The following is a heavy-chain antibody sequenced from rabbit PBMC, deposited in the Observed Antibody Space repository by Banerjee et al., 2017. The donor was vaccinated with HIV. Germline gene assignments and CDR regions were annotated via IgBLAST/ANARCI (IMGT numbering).Heavy chain of an antibody. CDR3: ARGSAAMTMVITGFYFNL. CDR1: GFSFSAGYY. CDR2: IHGGSSKNI. Sequence: QSLEESGGDLVKPGASLTLTCTASGFSFSAGYYMCWVRQAPGKGLEWIACIHGGSSKNIYYANWAKGRFTISKTSSTTVTLQMTSLTAADTATYFCARGSAAMTMVITGFYFNLWGPGTLVTVS. J-gene: IGHJ4*01. V-gene: IGHV1S40*01. D-gene: IGHD2-1*01.